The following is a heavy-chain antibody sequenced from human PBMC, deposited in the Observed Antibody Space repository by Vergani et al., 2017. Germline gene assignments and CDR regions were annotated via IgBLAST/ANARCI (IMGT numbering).Heavy chain of an antibody. V-gene: IGHV3-49*03. CDR1: GFTFGYYA. Sequence: EVQLVESGGDLVQPGRSLRLSCTASGFTFGYYAMDWFRQAPGQGLEWVGGIRSKASGQATIYAASVKGRFNISRDDSKSIAYPQMNNLQTEDTAMYYCVRDQVTMLRGSDALDIWGQGTMVTVSS. CDR3: VRDQVTMLRGSDALDI. D-gene: IGHD3-10*01. CDR2: IRSKASGQAT. J-gene: IGHJ3*02.